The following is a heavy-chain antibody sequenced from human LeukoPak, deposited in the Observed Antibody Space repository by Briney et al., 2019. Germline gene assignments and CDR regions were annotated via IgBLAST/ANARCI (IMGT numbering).Heavy chain of an antibody. V-gene: IGHV3-7*03. CDR2: IKQDGSEK. CDR1: GFTFSSYW. Sequence: PGGSLRLSCAPSGFTFSSYWMSCVRQAPGKGLEWVANIKQDGSEKYYVDSVKGRFTISRDNGKNSLYLQMNSLRAEDTAVYYCARKAYGLDVWGKGTTVTVSS. CDR3: ARKAYGLDV. J-gene: IGHJ6*04.